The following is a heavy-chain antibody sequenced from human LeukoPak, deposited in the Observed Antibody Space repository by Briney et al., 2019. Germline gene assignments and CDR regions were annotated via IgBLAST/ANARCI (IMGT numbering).Heavy chain of an antibody. CDR3: ARDYGGDFDY. Sequence: PSETLPLTCTVSGGSISSGGYYWSWIRQHPGKGLEWIGYIYYSGSTYYNPSLKSRVTISVDTSKNQFSLKLSSVTAADTAVYYCARDYGGDFDYWGQGTLVTVSS. CDR1: GGSISSGGYY. V-gene: IGHV4-31*03. J-gene: IGHJ4*02. CDR2: IYYSGST. D-gene: IGHD4-23*01.